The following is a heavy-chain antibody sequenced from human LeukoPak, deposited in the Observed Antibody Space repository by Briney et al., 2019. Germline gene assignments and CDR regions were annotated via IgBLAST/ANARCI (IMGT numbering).Heavy chain of an antibody. D-gene: IGHD3-16*01. CDR3: ATHGAGFGAFDI. Sequence: GESLKISCKGSGYSFSSHWIAWVRQMPGKGLEWMGIIYPRDSDTRYSPSFQGQVTISADKSISTAYLQWSSLKASDSAIYYCATHGAGFGAFDIWGQGTMVTVSS. J-gene: IGHJ3*02. V-gene: IGHV5-51*01. CDR2: IYPRDSDT. CDR1: GYSFSSHW.